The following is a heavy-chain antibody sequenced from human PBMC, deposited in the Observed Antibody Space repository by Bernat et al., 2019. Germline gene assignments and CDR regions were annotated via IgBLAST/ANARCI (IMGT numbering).Heavy chain of an antibody. J-gene: IGHJ4*02. CDR3: AKVPYSSGSHY. V-gene: IGHV3-30*18. CDR2: ISYDGSNK. CDR1: GFTFSSYG. D-gene: IGHD6-19*01. Sequence: QVQLVESGGGVVQPGRSLRLSCAASGFTFSSYGMHWVRQAPGKGLEWVAVISYDGSNKYYAGSVKGRFTISRDNSKNTLYLQMNSLRAEDTAVYYCAKVPYSSGSHYWGQGTLVTVSS.